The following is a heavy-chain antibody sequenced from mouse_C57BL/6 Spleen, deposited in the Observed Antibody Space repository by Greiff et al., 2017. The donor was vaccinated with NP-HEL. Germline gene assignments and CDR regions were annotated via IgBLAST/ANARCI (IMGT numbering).Heavy chain of an antibody. CDR1: GYTFTSYW. D-gene: IGHD2-1*01. CDR2: IHPNSGST. CDR3: ARWGNYPHYFDY. Sequence: QVQLQQPGAELVKPGASVKLSCKASGYTFTSYWMHWVKQRPGQGLEWIGMIHPNSGSTNYNEKFKSKATLTVDKSSSTAYMQLSSLTSEDSAVYYCARWGNYPHYFDYWGQGTTLTVSS. J-gene: IGHJ2*01. V-gene: IGHV1-64*01.